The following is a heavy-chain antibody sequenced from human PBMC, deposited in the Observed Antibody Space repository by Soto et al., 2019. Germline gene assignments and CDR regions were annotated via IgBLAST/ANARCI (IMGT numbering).Heavy chain of an antibody. V-gene: IGHV4-4*02. Sequence: SETLSLTCAVSGGSISSSNWWSWVRQPPGKGLEWIGEIYHSGSTNYNPSLKSRVTISVDKSKNQFSLKLSSVTAADTAVYYCARPRSSGYAGEFDYWGQGTLVTVSS. CDR2: IYHSGST. CDR3: ARPRSSGYAGEFDY. J-gene: IGHJ4*02. D-gene: IGHD3-22*01. CDR1: GGSISSSNW.